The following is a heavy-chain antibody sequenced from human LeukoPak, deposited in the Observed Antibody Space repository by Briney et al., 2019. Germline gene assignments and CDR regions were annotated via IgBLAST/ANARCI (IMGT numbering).Heavy chain of an antibody. CDR3: AEDAQLRSRWFDP. CDR2: IKQGGSEK. J-gene: IGHJ5*02. CDR1: GFTFSSYS. V-gene: IGHV3-7*03. D-gene: IGHD2/OR15-2a*01. Sequence: PGGSLRLSCAASGFTFSSYSMIWVRQAPGKGLEWVANIKQGGSEKYYVDSVKGRFTISRDNAKNSLYLQMNTLRAEDTAMYYCAEDAQLRSRWFDPWGQGTLVTVSS.